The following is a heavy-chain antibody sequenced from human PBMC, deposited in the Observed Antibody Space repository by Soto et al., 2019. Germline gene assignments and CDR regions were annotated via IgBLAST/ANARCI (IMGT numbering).Heavy chain of an antibody. CDR1: GFTFSSYG. Sequence: GGSLRLSCAASGFTFSSYGMHWVRQAPGKGLEWVAVISYDGSGSYYADSVKGRFTISRDNSKNTLYLQMNSLRAEDTAVYYCAKDARPDGYWDFAYWGQGTLVTVSS. V-gene: IGHV3-30*18. D-gene: IGHD5-12*01. CDR3: AKDARPDGYWDFAY. CDR2: ISYDGSGS. J-gene: IGHJ4*02.